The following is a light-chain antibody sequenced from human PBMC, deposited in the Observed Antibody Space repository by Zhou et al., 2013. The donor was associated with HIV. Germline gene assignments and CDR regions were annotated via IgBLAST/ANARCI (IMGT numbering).Light chain of an antibody. V-gene: IGKV1-5*03. CDR2: KAS. J-gene: IGKJ5*01. CDR1: QSIGTW. Sequence: DIQMTQSPSTLSASVGDRVTITCRASQSIGTWLAWHQQKPGKAPKLLIYKASNLESGVPSRFSGSGSGTEFTLTISSLQPEDFATYYCQQVKSYPITFGQGTRLEIK. CDR3: QQVKSYPIT.